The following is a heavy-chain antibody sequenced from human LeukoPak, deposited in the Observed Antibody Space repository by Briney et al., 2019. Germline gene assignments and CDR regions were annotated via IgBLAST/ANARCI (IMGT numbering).Heavy chain of an antibody. D-gene: IGHD3-22*01. J-gene: IGHJ3*02. V-gene: IGHV3-23*01. Sequence: QTGGSLRLSCAASGFTFSSYAMSWVRQAPGKGLEWVSAISGSGGSTYYADSVKGRFTISRDNSKNRLYLQMNSLRPEDTAVYYCAKDLRITMIVVVSLPRPIQDAFDIWGQGTMVTVSS. CDR2: ISGSGGST. CDR1: GFTFSSYA. CDR3: AKDLRITMIVVVSLPRPIQDAFDI.